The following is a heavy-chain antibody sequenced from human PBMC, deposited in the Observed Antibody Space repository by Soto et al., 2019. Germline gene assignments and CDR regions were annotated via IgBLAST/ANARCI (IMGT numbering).Heavy chain of an antibody. CDR3: ARASLEGYDILTGYYRGAYFDY. J-gene: IGHJ4*02. V-gene: IGHV3-48*02. CDR2: ISSSSSTI. CDR1: GFTFSSYS. D-gene: IGHD3-9*01. Sequence: EVQLVESGGGLVQPGGSLRLSCAASGFTFSSYSMNWVRQAPGKGLEWVSYISSSSSTIYYADSVKGRFTISRDNAKNSLYLQMNSLRDENTAVYYCARASLEGYDILTGYYRGAYFDYWGQGTLVTVSS.